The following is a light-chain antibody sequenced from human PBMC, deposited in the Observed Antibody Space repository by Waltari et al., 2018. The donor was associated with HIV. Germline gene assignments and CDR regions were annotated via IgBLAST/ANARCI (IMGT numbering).Light chain of an antibody. Sequence: QSVLTHPPSVSGAPGPRVTISCTGCSSNIGAGYDVHWYQQLPGTAPKLLIYGNSNRPSGVPDRFSGSKSGTSASLAITGRQAEDEADYYCQSYDSSLSGPRVFGTGTKVTVL. CDR3: QSYDSSLSGPRV. V-gene: IGLV1-40*01. CDR1: SSNIGAGYD. J-gene: IGLJ1*01. CDR2: GNS.